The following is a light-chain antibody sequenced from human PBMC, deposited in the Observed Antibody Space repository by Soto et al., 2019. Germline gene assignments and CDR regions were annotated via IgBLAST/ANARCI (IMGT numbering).Light chain of an antibody. CDR3: QHYNGYPIT. Sequence: DIQMTQSPSTLSAFVGDRVTITCRASQSLSGWLAWYQQKPGKAPKLLIRKATSLESGVPSRYSGRGSGTEFTLTISSLQPDDSATDHCQHYNGYPITFGGGTKVEIK. J-gene: IGKJ4*01. V-gene: IGKV1-5*03. CDR1: QSLSGW. CDR2: KAT.